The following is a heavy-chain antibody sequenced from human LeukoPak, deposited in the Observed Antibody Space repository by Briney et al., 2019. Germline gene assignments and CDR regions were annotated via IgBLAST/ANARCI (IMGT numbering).Heavy chain of an antibody. Sequence: SETLSLTCTVSGGSISSYYWSWIRQPPGKGLEWIGYIYYSGSTNYNPSLKSRVTISVDTSKNQFSLKLSSVTAADTAVYYCARDYNPYSSSFFDIWGQGTMVTVSS. CDR1: GGSISSYY. V-gene: IGHV4-59*12. CDR3: ARDYNPYSSSFFDI. J-gene: IGHJ3*02. D-gene: IGHD6-13*01. CDR2: IYYSGST.